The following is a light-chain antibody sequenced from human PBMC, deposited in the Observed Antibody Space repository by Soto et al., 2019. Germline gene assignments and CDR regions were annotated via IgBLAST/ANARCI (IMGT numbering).Light chain of an antibody. Sequence: EIVLTQSPGTLSLFPGERATLSCRASQNVGNYLLWYQQKSGQAPRLLIYDAATRATGIPARFSGSGSGTDFTLTISSLEPEDFAVYFCQQRSDWVSFGGGTKVDIK. CDR3: QQRSDWVS. V-gene: IGKV3-11*01. CDR2: DAA. CDR1: QNVGNY. J-gene: IGKJ4*01.